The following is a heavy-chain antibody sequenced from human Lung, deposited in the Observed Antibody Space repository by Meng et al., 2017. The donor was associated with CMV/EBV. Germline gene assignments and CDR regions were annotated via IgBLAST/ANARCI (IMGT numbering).Heavy chain of an antibody. CDR2: IYHSGST. CDR3: ESMGARGGNTLIDY. V-gene: IGHV4-38-2*01. Sequence: PESLSPXCRVSGYSIGSVYFWGWIRQPPGKGLEWVGSIYHSGSTYHKPSLKSRVAISADSPKNQISLKLISVNAADTAVYYCESMGARGGNTLIDYWGQGTLVTVSS. J-gene: IGHJ4*02. CDR1: GYSIGSVYF. D-gene: IGHD4-23*01.